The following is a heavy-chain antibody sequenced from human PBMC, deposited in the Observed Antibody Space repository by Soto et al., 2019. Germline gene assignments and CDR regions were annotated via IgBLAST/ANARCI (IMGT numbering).Heavy chain of an antibody. CDR3: ARDRGVAPPVAGNTHYYYYMDV. CDR1: GYSFTNYG. CDR2: ISAYNGDT. Sequence: QDQLVQSGGEVKKPGASVKVSCKASGYSFTNYGITWVRQAPGQGFEWMGWISAYNGDTNYAQKLQGRVTMTTDASTSTAYLELRSLRSDDTAVYYCARDRGVAPPVAGNTHYYYYMDVWGKGITVTVSS. J-gene: IGHJ6*03. V-gene: IGHV1-18*01. D-gene: IGHD6-19*01.